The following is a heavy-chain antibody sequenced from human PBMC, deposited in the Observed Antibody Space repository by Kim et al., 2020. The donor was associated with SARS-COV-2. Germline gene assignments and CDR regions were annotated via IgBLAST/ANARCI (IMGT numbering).Heavy chain of an antibody. CDR3: ARSAGAAAVAL. Sequence: SETLSLTCTVSGGSVSSGSYYWSWIRQPPGKGLEWIGYIYYSGSTNYNPSLKSRVTISVDTSKNQFSLKLSSVTAADTAVYYCARSAGAAAVALWGQGTTVTVSS. CDR2: IYYSGST. J-gene: IGHJ6*02. V-gene: IGHV4-61*01. CDR1: GGSVSSGSYY. D-gene: IGHD6-13*01.